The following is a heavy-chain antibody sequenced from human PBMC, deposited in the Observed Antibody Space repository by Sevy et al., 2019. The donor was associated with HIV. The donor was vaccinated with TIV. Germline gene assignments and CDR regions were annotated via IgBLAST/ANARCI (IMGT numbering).Heavy chain of an antibody. D-gene: IGHD3-10*01. V-gene: IGHV3-30*02. J-gene: IGHJ3*02. CDR2: IRYDGSTK. Sequence: GGSLRLSCEASGFSLSRYGMHWVRQAPGKGLDWVAFIRYDGSTKYYGDSVKGRFTISRDNSKNTVFLQMNNLRIEDTALYYCAKGLGMVQGALLSDDIWGQGSMVTVSS. CDR1: GFSLSRYG. CDR3: AKGLGMVQGALLSDDI.